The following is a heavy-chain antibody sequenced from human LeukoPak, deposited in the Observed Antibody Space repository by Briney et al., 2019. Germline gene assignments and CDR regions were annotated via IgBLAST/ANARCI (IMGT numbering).Heavy chain of an antibody. CDR3: ARDHPDYGDHCFDY. V-gene: IGHV4-61*02. CDR1: GGSISSGSYY. CDR2: IYTSGST. Sequence: SQTLSLTCTVSGGSISSGSYYWSWIRQPAGKGLEWIGRIYTSGSTNYNPSLKSRVTISVDTSKNQFSLKLSSVTAADTAVYYCARDHPDYGDHCFDYWGQGTLVTVSS. D-gene: IGHD4-17*01. J-gene: IGHJ4*02.